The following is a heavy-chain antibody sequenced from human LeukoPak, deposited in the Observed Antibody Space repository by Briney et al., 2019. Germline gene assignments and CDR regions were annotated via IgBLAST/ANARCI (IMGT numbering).Heavy chain of an antibody. J-gene: IGHJ5*02. CDR2: ISGSGTIT. D-gene: IGHD5-18*01. Sequence: GGSLRLSCAASGFTFSDYYMAWIRQAPGKGLNWVSYISGSGTITYYADSLKGRFTISRDNAKNSLYLQMNSLRAEDTAVYYCARVGYSYGYKWFDPWGQGTLVTVSS. CDR3: ARVGYSYGYKWFDP. CDR1: GFTFSDYY. V-gene: IGHV3-11*04.